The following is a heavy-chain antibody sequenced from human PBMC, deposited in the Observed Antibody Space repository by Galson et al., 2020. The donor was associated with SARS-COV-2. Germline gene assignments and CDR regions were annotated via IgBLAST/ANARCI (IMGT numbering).Heavy chain of an antibody. J-gene: IGHJ6*02. CDR1: GGSFSGYY. D-gene: IGHD2-15*01. CDR3: ARGVYVSCSGGSCSPTYYYYGMDV. Sequence: SETLSLTCAVYGGSFSGYYWSWIRQPPGKGLEWIGEINHSGSTNYNPSLKSRVTISVDTSKNQFSLKLSSVTAADTAVYYCARGVYVSCSGGSCSPTYYYYGMDVWGQGTTVTVSS. CDR2: INHSGST. V-gene: IGHV4-34*01.